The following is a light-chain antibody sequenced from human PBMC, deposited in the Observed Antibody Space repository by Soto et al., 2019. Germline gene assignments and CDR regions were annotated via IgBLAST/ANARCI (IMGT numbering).Light chain of an antibody. CDR3: QQYVSGSYPT. CDR2: QAS. V-gene: IGKV1-5*03. CDR1: QSIRTS. Sequence: DIQMTQSPSSLSASVGDRVTITCRASQSIRTSLAWYQQKPGKAPKLLIYQASTLQTWVPLRFSGSGSGTEFTLSISSLQPDDFASYFCQQYVSGSYPTFGQGTKVEMK. J-gene: IGKJ1*01.